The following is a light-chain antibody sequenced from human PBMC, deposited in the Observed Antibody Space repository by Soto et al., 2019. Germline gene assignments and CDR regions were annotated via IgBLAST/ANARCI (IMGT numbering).Light chain of an antibody. CDR3: QQYYNTPWT. Sequence: DIVMTQSPDSLAVSLGERATINCKSSQSVLYSSNNKNYLAWYQRKPGQPPKLLFYWASTRESGVPDRFSGSGSGTDLTLTISSLQAEDVAVYYCQQYYNTPWTFGQGTKVEIK. J-gene: IGKJ1*01. CDR2: WAS. V-gene: IGKV4-1*01. CDR1: QSVLYSSNNKNY.